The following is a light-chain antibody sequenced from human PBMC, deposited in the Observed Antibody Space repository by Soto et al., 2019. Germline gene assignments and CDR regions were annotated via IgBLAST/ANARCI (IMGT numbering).Light chain of an antibody. CDR3: CSYAGNSLYV. CDR1: SSDVGSYNL. CDR2: EGS. J-gene: IGLJ1*01. Sequence: ALTQPASVSGSPGQSITISCTGTSSDVGSYNLVSWYQQHPGKAPKLMIYEGSKRPSGVSNRFSGSKSGNTASLTISGLQAEDEADYYCCSYAGNSLYVFGNGTKVTVL. V-gene: IGLV2-23*01.